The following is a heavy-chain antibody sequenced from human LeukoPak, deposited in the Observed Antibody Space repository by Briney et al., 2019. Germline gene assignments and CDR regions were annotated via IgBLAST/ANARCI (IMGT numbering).Heavy chain of an antibody. V-gene: IGHV5-51*01. J-gene: IGHJ5*02. D-gene: IGHD6-13*01. CDR2: IYPGASDT. CDR1: GYIFTNYW. CDR3: ARGYSSSRAWFEP. Sequence: GESLHICCKGAGYIFTNYWICCLRHIPGKRLECMGIIYPGASDTRYSPSLQGQVTISADKSISTAYLQWSSLKASDTAMYYCARGYSSSRAWFEPWGQGTLVTVSS.